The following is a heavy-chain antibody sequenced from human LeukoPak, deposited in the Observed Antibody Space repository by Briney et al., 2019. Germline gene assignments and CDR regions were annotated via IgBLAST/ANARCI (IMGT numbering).Heavy chain of an antibody. Sequence: PSETLSLTCAVYGGSFSGYYWSWIRQPPGKGLERIGEINHSGSTNYNPSLKSRVTISVDTSKNQFSLKLSSVTAADTAVYYCANKVAAAGMFDYWGQGTLVTVSS. J-gene: IGHJ4*02. V-gene: IGHV4-34*01. D-gene: IGHD6-13*01. CDR3: ANKVAAAGMFDY. CDR1: GGSFSGYY. CDR2: INHSGST.